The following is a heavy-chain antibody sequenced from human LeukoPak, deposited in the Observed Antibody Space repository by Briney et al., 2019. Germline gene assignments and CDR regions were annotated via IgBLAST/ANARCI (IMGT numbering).Heavy chain of an antibody. V-gene: IGHV1-8*01. D-gene: IGHD3-9*01. J-gene: IGHJ6*02. CDR2: MNPNSGNT. CDR3: ARGPQIRYFDWIGRDYYGMDV. Sequence: ASVKVSCKAAGYTFTSYDINWVRQATGQGLEWMGWMNPNSGNTGYAQKFQGRFTMTRNTSISTAYMELSSLRSEDTAVYYCARGPQIRYFDWIGRDYYGMDVWGQGTTVTVSS. CDR1: GYTFTSYD.